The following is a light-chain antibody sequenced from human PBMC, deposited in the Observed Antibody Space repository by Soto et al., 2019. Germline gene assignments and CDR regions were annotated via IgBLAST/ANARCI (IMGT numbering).Light chain of an antibody. Sequence: DIQLTQSPAFLSASVGDRVTITCRASQGISSYLAWYQQKPRKAPNLLIYDASTLKSGGPSRFSGSGSGTEFILTISRLQPEDFATYYCQQFSCSPPFFGGGTKVEIK. CDR1: QGISSY. J-gene: IGKJ4*01. CDR3: QQFSCSPPF. CDR2: DAS. V-gene: IGKV1-9*01.